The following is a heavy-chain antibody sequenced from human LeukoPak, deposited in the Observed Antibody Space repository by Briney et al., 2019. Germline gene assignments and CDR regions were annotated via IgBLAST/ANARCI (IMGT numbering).Heavy chain of an antibody. Sequence: GRSLRLSCAASGFTFSNYGMHWVRQAPGKGLEWVAVISYDGSNKYYADSVKGRFTISRDNSKNTLYLQMNSLRAEDTAVYYCAREVANDAFDIWGQGTMVTVSS. J-gene: IGHJ3*02. CDR3: AREVANDAFDI. D-gene: IGHD5-12*01. CDR1: GFTFSNYG. CDR2: ISYDGSNK. V-gene: IGHV3-30*03.